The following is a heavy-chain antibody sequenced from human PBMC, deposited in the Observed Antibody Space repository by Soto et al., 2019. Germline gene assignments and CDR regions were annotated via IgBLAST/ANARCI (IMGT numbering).Heavy chain of an antibody. J-gene: IGHJ5*02. CDR2: IYYSGST. CDR3: ARGVGSGSYYNQYNWFDP. CDR1: GGNISSSSYF. D-gene: IGHD3-10*01. Sequence: SETLSLTCRVSGGNISSSSYFWGWIRQPPGKGLEWIGSIYYSGSTYYNPSLKSRVTVSVDTSKNQFSLKLSSVTAADTAVYYCARGVGSGSYYNQYNWFDPWGQGTLVTVSS. V-gene: IGHV4-39*01.